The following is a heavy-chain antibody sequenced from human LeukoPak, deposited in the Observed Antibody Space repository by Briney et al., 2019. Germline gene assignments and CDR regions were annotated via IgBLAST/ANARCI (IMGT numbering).Heavy chain of an antibody. J-gene: IGHJ4*02. V-gene: IGHV3-30*04. CDR3: ATSTRGYTYTLDY. D-gene: IGHD5-12*01. CDR1: QFTLSYYA. CDR2: ISSDGTNQ. Sequence: GGSLRLSCAASQFTLSYYAMHWVRQAPGKGLEWVALISSDGTNQYYAHPVKGRFTISRDSRKNTLYLQMDSLKPEDTAVYYCATSTRGYTYTLDYWGQGTLVTVSS.